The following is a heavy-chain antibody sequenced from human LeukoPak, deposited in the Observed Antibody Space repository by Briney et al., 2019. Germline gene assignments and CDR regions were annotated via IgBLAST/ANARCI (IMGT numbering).Heavy chain of an antibody. CDR2: VDYRGNT. Sequence: PSETLSLTCTNPGGSISSYYWSSIRQPPGKGLEWICYVDYRGNTNYNPSLKSRVTISIDTSKSLFPLKLNSVTAADTAVYYCARVEVGAANRQWYGMDVWGQGTTVTVSS. V-gene: IGHV4-59*01. D-gene: IGHD2-15*01. J-gene: IGHJ6*02. CDR3: ARVEVGAANRQWYGMDV. CDR1: GGSISSYY.